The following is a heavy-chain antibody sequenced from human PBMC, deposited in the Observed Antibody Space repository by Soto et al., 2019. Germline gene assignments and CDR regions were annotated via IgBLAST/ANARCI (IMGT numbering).Heavy chain of an antibody. CDR1: GFTFTSSA. CDR3: AADATAWQQMVPSDY. CDR2: IAVGSGYT. D-gene: IGHD2-8*01. J-gene: IGHJ4*02. Sequence: HMQLEQSGPEVKKPATSVKGSCKASGFTFTSSAFQWVRQARGHRLARIGWIAVGSGYTNYAQRFQDTVTLTRDMSTATTYMSLSRMTSADPAIYYCAADATAWQQMVPSDYWGQGTLVTVSS. V-gene: IGHV1-58*01.